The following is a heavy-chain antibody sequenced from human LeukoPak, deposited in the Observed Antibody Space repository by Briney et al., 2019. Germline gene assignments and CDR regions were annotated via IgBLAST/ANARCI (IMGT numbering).Heavy chain of an antibody. CDR2: ISSGGGTI. Sequence: GGSLRLSCAASGFTFSDCYMSWIRQAPGKGLEWVSYISSGGGTIYYADSVKGRFTISRDNAKNSLYLQMDSLRAEDTAVYYCAREGDWNYVFDYWGQGTLVTVSS. V-gene: IGHV3-11*01. D-gene: IGHD1-7*01. CDR1: GFTFSDCY. J-gene: IGHJ4*02. CDR3: AREGDWNYVFDY.